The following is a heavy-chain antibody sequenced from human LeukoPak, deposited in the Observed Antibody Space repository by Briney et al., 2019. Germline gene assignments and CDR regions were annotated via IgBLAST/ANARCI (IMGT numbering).Heavy chain of an antibody. D-gene: IGHD6-13*01. J-gene: IGHJ6*03. CDR1: GFTFSSYA. Sequence: GGSLRLSCAASGFTFSSYAMSWVRQAPGKGLEWVAAISGSGGSTYYADSGKGRFTISRDNSKNTLYLQMNSLRAEHTHVYYCATAAIDSSWFQYYYYSYMDVSGKGTTVSVSS. V-gene: IGHV3-23*01. CDR2: ISGSGGST. CDR3: ATAAIDSSWFQYYYYSYMDV.